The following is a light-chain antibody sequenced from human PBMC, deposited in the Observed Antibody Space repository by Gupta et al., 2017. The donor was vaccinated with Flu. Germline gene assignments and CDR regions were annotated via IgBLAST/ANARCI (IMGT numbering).Light chain of an antibody. CDR3: QQYDNLLT. CDR2: DAS. CDR1: QDISNY. V-gene: IGKV1-33*01. Sequence: DIQMTQSPSSLSASVGDRVTITCQASQDISNYLNWYQQKPGKAPKLLIYDASKVETGVPSRFSGSGSGTDFTFTSSSLQPEDIATYYCQQYDNLLTFGGGTKVEIK. J-gene: IGKJ4*01.